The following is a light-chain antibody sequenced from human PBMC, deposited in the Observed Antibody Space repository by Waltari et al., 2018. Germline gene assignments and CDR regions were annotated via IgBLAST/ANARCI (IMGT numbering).Light chain of an antibody. Sequence: QSALTQPASVSGSPGQSITISCTGTSSDVGTYDYVSWYQQHPGKAPKLMIYDVTKRPSGIANRFSGSKSGNTASLTISGLQAEDEADCYCSSYTTSSTVYVFGTGTKVTVL. CDR1: SSDVGTYDY. J-gene: IGLJ1*01. CDR3: SSYTTSSTVYV. V-gene: IGLV2-14*03. CDR2: DVT.